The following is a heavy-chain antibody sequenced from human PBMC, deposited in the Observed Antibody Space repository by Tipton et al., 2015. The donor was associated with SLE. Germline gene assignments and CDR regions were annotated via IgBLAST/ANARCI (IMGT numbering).Heavy chain of an antibody. CDR3: AKEAVPKYYYDSSVN. CDR1: GFTFSRNA. J-gene: IGHJ1*01. Sequence: GSLRLSCAASGFTFSRNAMSWVRQAPGKGLEWVSAISGSGGSTYYADSVKGRFTISRDNSKNTLYLQMNSLRAEDTAVYYCAKEAVPKYYYDSSVNWGQGTLVTVPS. CDR2: ISGSGGST. D-gene: IGHD3-22*01. V-gene: IGHV3-23*01.